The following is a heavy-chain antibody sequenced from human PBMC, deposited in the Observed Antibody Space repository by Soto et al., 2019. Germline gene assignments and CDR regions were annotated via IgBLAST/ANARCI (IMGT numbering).Heavy chain of an antibody. CDR1: GGTFSSYA. CDR2: IIPIFGTA. CDR3: ARDPLYSSSWPYYYGMDV. V-gene: IGHV1-69*13. D-gene: IGHD6-13*01. Sequence: SVKVSCKASGGTFSSYAISWVRQAPGQGLEWMGGIIPIFGTANYAQKFQGRVTITADESTSTAYMELSSLRSEDTAVYYCARDPLYSSSWPYYYGMDVWGQGTTVTVSS. J-gene: IGHJ6*02.